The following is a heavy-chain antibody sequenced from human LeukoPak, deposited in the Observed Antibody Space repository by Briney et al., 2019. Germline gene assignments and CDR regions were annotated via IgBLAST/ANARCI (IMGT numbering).Heavy chain of an antibody. D-gene: IGHD6-13*01. CDR2: INANTGNP. J-gene: IGHJ6*03. Sequence: APVKVSCKASGYTFTINWVRQAPGQGLEWMGWINANTGNPAYAQGFTGRFVFSLDTSVSTAYLQISSLKAEDTAVYYCARSLAAAGHMDVWGKGTTVTVSS. CDR1: GYTFT. V-gene: IGHV7-4-1*02. CDR3: ARSLAAAGHMDV.